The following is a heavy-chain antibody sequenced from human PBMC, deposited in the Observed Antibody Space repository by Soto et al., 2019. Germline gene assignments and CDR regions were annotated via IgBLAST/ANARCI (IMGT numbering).Heavy chain of an antibody. CDR3: AHPRGYGVFDAYDI. CDR2: ISGSGGST. Sequence: EVQLLESGGGLVQPGGSLRLSCAASGFTFSTYAMSWVRQAPGKGLEWVSAISGSGGSTYYADSVKGRFTISRDNSMNTLDLQMNSLRIEDTAVYYCAHPRGYGVFDAYDIWGQGTMVTVSS. D-gene: IGHD4-17*01. J-gene: IGHJ3*02. CDR1: GFTFSTYA. V-gene: IGHV3-23*01.